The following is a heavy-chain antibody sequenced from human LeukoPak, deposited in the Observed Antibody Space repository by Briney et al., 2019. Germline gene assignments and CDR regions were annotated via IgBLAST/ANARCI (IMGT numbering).Heavy chain of an antibody. Sequence: GASVKVSCKASGGTFSSYAISWVRQAPGQGLEWMGGISAYNGNTNYAQKLQGRVTMTTDTSTSTAYMELRSLRSDDTAVYYCARDREVWLRPRRRYYFHYWGQGTLVTVSS. CDR1: GGTFSSYA. CDR3: ARDREVWLRPRRRYYFHY. D-gene: IGHD5-12*01. V-gene: IGHV1-18*01. J-gene: IGHJ4*02. CDR2: ISAYNGNT.